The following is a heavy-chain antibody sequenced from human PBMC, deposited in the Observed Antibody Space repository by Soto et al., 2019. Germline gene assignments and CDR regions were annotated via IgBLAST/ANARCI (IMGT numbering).Heavy chain of an antibody. D-gene: IGHD2-2*01. CDR2: IYPGDSDT. CDR1: GYSFTNYC. J-gene: IGHJ6*02. Sequence: PGESLKSSGKASGYSFTNYCIGWVLQMPWKGLEWMGIIYPGDSDTRYSPSFQGQVTISADKSISTAYLQWSSLKASDTAMYYCARRHCSSTRCYDGMDVWGQGTTVTVSS. V-gene: IGHV5-51*01. CDR3: ARRHCSSTRCYDGMDV.